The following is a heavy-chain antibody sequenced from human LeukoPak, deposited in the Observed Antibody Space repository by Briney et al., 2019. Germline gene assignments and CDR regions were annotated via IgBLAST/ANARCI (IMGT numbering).Heavy chain of an antibody. CDR3: ATSHGEHQILYYFDS. D-gene: IGHD3-10*01. J-gene: IGHJ4*02. CDR2: INIYNGKT. Sequence: ASVKVSCKASGYTFASYGVSWVRLAPGQGLEWMGWINIYNGKTNYAQKLQGRVTMTTDTTASTAYMELRSLRSDDTAVYYCATSHGEHQILYYFDSWGQGTRVTVSS. V-gene: IGHV1-18*01. CDR1: GYTFASYG.